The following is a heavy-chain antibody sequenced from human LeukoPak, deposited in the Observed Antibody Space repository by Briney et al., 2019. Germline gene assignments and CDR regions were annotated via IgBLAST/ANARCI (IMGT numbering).Heavy chain of an antibody. CDR2: ISGSGGST. CDR3: ANSAMVRLRFYYFDY. V-gene: IGHV3-23*01. CDR1: GFTFSSYS. Sequence: TGGSLRLSCAASGFTFSSYSMNWVRQAPGKGLEWVSAISGSGGSTYYADSVKGRFTISRDNSKNTLYLQMNSLRAEDTAVYYCANSAMVRLRFYYFDYWGQGTLVTVSS. J-gene: IGHJ4*02. D-gene: IGHD3-10*01.